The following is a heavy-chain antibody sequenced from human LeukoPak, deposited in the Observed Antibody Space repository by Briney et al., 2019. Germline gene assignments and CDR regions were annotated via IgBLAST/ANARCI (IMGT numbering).Heavy chain of an antibody. D-gene: IGHD4-11*01. CDR2: VDHTGST. Sequence: PSETLSLTCTVSDDSITMYYWTWIRQPPGKGLEWIRYVDHTGSTKFNPSLNGRVSISRDTSSNFFSLRLRSVTAADTAVYFCARGRVSSSTWYSTYYYFFYMDFWGKGTTVTVSS. CDR1: DDSITMYY. V-gene: IGHV4-59*01. J-gene: IGHJ6*03. CDR3: ARGRVSSSTWYSTYYYFFYMDF.